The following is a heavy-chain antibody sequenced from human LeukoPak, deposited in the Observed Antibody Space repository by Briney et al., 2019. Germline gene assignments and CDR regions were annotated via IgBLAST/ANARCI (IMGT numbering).Heavy chain of an antibody. Sequence: SVKVSCKPSRYTVTRCYMHGVQQAPGQGVEWMGIINHSGGRTRLPPNFQGRLSMTRDTSRSTVYMELSSLRSEATAAYYCARDLARHCDGRFPVGCHPLDYYSYGMDVWGRGTTVTVSS. J-gene: IGHJ6*02. D-gene: IGHD1-26*01. CDR3: ARDLARHCDGRFPVGCHPLDYYSYGMDV. CDR1: RYTVTRCY. CDR2: INHSGGRT. V-gene: IGHV1-46*01.